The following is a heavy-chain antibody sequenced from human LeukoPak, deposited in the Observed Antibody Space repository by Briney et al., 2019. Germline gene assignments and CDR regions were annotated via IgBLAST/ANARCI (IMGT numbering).Heavy chain of an antibody. CDR3: ARPYSSSSAWAKDV. D-gene: IGHD6-6*01. Sequence: SETLSLTCAVYGGSFSGYYWSWIRQPPGKGLERIGEINHSGSTNYNTSLKSRVTISVDTSKNQFSLKLSSVTAADTAVYYCARPYSSSSAWAKDVWGKGTTVTVSS. CDR2: INHSGST. J-gene: IGHJ6*04. V-gene: IGHV4-34*01. CDR1: GGSFSGYY.